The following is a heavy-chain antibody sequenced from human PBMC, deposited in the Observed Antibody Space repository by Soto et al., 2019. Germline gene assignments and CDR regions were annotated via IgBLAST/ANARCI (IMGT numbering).Heavy chain of an antibody. D-gene: IGHD2-15*01. CDR3: AREHLGDIVVVVAARGFDP. V-gene: IGHV1-3*01. J-gene: IGHJ5*02. CDR1: GYTFTSYA. CDR2: INAGNGNT. Sequence: GASVKVSCKASGYTFTSYAMHWVRQAPGQRLEWMGWINAGNGNTKYSQKFQGRVTITRDTSASTAYMELSSLRSEDTAVYYCAREHLGDIVVVVAARGFDPWGQGTLVTVSS.